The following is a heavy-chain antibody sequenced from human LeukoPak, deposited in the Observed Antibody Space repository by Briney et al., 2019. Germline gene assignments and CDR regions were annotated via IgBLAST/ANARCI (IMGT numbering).Heavy chain of an antibody. CDR3: AREGRYSGSSVDY. CDR1: DGSISSYY. Sequence: SETLSLTCTVSDGSISSYYWSWIRQPPGKGLEWIGYIYYSGSTNYNPSLKSRVTISVDTSKNQFSLKLNSVTAADTAVYYCAREGRYSGSSVDYWGQGTLVTVSS. V-gene: IGHV4-59*01. CDR2: IYYSGST. D-gene: IGHD6-6*01. J-gene: IGHJ4*02.